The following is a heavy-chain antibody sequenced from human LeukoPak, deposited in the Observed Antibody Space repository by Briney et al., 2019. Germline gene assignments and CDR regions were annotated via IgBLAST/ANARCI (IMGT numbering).Heavy chain of an antibody. CDR2: INPSGGST. CDR3: ARGPDIVVVVAALGDY. D-gene: IGHD2-15*01. V-gene: IGHV1-46*01. Sequence: ASVKVSCKASGYTFTSYHMHWVRQAPGQGLEWMGIINPSGGSTSYAQKFQGRVTMTRDTSTSTVYMELSSLRSEDTAVYYCARGPDIVVVVAALGDYWGQGTLVTVSS. J-gene: IGHJ4*02. CDR1: GYTFTSYH.